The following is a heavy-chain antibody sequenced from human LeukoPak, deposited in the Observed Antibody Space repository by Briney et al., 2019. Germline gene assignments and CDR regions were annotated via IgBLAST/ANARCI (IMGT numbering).Heavy chain of an antibody. CDR2: IYTSGST. Sequence: SETLSLTCTVSGGSISSGSYYWSWIRQPAGKGLEWIGRIYTSGSTNYNPSLKSRVTISVDTSKNQFSLKLTSVTAADTAVYYCASDSFYDSGGYFYYWGQGTPVTVSS. CDR3: ASDSFYDSGGYFYY. J-gene: IGHJ4*02. D-gene: IGHD3-22*01. CDR1: GGSISSGSYY. V-gene: IGHV4-61*02.